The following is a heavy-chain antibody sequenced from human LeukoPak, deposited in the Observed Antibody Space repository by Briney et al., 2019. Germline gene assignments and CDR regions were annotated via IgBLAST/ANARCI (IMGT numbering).Heavy chain of an antibody. V-gene: IGHV3-30*04. Sequence: GRSLRLSCAASGFTFVYYAMHWVRQAPGRGLAWVGGMGWNGSNKYYADSVKGRFTISRDNSKNTLYLQMNSLRAEDTAVYYCARAIPSPYCGGDCYSGAFDYWGQGTLVTVSS. CDR1: GFTFVYYA. CDR2: MGWNGSNK. D-gene: IGHD2-21*02. CDR3: ARAIPSPYCGGDCYSGAFDY. J-gene: IGHJ4*02.